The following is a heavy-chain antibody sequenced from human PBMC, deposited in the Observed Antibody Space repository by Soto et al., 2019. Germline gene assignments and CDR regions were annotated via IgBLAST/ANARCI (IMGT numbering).Heavy chain of an antibody. CDR3: ARDLKVDSSGWYGDYYYYYGMDV. Sequence: SETLSLTCTVSGGSISSGGYYWSWIRQHPGKGLEWIGYIYYSGSTYYNPSLKSRVTISVDTSKNQFSLKLSSVTAADTAVYYCARDLKVDSSGWYGDYYYYYGMDVWGQGTTVTVSS. CDR1: GGSISSGGYY. D-gene: IGHD6-19*01. V-gene: IGHV4-31*03. J-gene: IGHJ6*02. CDR2: IYYSGST.